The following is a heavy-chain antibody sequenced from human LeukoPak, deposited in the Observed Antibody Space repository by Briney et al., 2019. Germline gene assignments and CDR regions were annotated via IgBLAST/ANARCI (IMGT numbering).Heavy chain of an antibody. CDR1: GYTIINNW. CDR2: INPTGTGT. Sequence: ASVKVSCKASGYTIINNWMHWVRQAPGQGFEWIGLINPTGTGTLYAQKFQGRVTMTRDMSTSTDYMELSSLRSEDTAVYYCARDNSVGDIAWWFDPWGQGTLVTVSS. V-gene: IGHV1-46*01. D-gene: IGHD3-10*01. CDR3: ARDNSVGDIAWWFDP. J-gene: IGHJ5*02.